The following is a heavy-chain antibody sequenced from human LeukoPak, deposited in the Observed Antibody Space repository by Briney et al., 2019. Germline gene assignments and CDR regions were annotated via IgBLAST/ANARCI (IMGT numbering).Heavy chain of an antibody. V-gene: IGHV4-34*01. CDR2: INQGRST. D-gene: IGHD3-10*01. J-gene: IGHJ4*02. CDR3: ARGPRFTYYYGSGSYQY. CDR1: GGSLSDYY. Sequence: SETLSLTCAVYGGSLSDYYWSWIRQPPGKGLEWIGEINQGRSTTYNPSLKSRVTISVDTSKSQFFLKLNSVTAADTAVYYCARGPRFTYYYGSGSYQYWGQGALVTVSS.